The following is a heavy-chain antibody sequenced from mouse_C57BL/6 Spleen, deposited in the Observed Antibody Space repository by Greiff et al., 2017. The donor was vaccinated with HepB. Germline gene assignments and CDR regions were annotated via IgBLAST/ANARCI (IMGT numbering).Heavy chain of an antibody. V-gene: IGHV1-72*01. CDR3: AIVYGSSYEEYAMDY. CDR2: IDPNSGGT. D-gene: IGHD1-1*01. CDR1: GYTFTSYW. J-gene: IGHJ4*01. Sequence: QVQLQQSGAELVKPGASVKLSCKASGYTFTSYWMHWVKQRPGRGLEWIGRIDPNSGGTKYNEKFKSKATLTVDKPSSTAYMQLSSLTSEDSAVYYCAIVYGSSYEEYAMDYWGQGTSVTVSS.